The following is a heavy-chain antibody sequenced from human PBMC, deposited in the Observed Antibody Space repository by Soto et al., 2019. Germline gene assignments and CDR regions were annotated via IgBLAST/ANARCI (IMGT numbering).Heavy chain of an antibody. CDR3: AKIITSAGIDY. Sequence: PGGSLRLSCAASGFTFSSYGMSWVRQSPGKGLEWVSSIGGSGVSTSYADSVKGRFTISRDNSKNTLYLLMNSLRAEDTALYYCAKIITSAGIDYWGQGTQVTVS. J-gene: IGHJ4*02. CDR2: IGGSGVST. CDR1: GFTFSSYG. V-gene: IGHV3-23*01. D-gene: IGHD6-13*01.